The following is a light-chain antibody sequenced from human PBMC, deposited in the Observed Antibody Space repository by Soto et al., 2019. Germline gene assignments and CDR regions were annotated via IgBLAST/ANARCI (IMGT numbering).Light chain of an antibody. CDR2: AAS. CDR3: QHYNSYSPLT. Sequence: SLSPSFLSPSIGESVTITCRASQVISTSLAWYHVKPAKPPTRLIYAASTFESAVPSRFSGSGSGREVTLTISSLQADEDVAYYCQHYNSYSPLTFGQGTKVDIK. J-gene: IGKJ1*01. CDR1: QVISTS. V-gene: IGKV1-9*01.